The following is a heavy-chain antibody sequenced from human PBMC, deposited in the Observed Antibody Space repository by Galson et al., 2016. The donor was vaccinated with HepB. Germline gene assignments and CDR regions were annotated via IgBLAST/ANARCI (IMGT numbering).Heavy chain of an antibody. CDR1: GFTFSTYA. V-gene: IGHV3-30*04. J-gene: IGHJ4*02. CDR2: ISYDGGDK. Sequence: SLRLSCAASGFTFSTYAFHWVRQAPGKGLEWVAVISYDGGDKYYADSVKGRFTVSRDNSKNTLFLHMVSLRGGDTAVYYCARAGHQIILEGPPLDYWAWEPWSPSPQ. D-gene: IGHD3-3*01. CDR3: ARAGHQIILEGPPLDY.